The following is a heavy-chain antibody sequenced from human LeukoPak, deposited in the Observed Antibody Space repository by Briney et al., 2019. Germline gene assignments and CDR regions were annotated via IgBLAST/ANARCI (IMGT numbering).Heavy chain of an antibody. CDR3: ARAISRRDGSPLGDY. Sequence: SVKVSCKASGGTFSSYAISWVRQAPGQGLEWMGGIIPIFGTANYAQKFQGRVTITTDESTSTAYMELSSLRSEDTAVYYCARAISRRDGSPLGDYWGQGTLVTVSS. CDR2: IIPIFGTA. D-gene: IGHD5-24*01. V-gene: IGHV1-69*05. CDR1: GGTFSSYA. J-gene: IGHJ4*02.